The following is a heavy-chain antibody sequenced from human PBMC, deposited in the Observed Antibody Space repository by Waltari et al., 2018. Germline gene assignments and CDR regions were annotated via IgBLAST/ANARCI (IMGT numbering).Heavy chain of an antibody. CDR1: GFTFNTFW. J-gene: IGHJ4*02. CDR3: GSLSRASGPDY. D-gene: IGHD6-19*01. CDR2: IKQDGSEK. Sequence: EVQLVESGGGLVQPGGSLRLSCAASGFTFNTFWMSWVRQAPGKGLEWVANIKQDGSEKYYVDSMKGRFTVSRDNAKNSLYLQMNSLTAEDTAIYYCGSLSRASGPDYWGQGTLVTVSS. V-gene: IGHV3-7*01.